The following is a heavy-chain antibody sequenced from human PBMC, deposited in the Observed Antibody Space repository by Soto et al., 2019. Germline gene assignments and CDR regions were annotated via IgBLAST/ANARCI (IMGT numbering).Heavy chain of an antibody. J-gene: IGHJ4*02. D-gene: IGHD1-1*01. V-gene: IGHV3-23*01. CDR2: ITGGGDAT. Sequence: PGGSLRLSCAASGFTFSNYAMSWVRQTPEKGLEWVSAITGGGDATSYADSVKGRFTNSRNNSKNTLYLQMNSLGVEDTAVYYCAKEGIQRHTDFDYWGQGTLVTVSS. CDR1: GFTFSNYA. CDR3: AKEGIQRHTDFDY.